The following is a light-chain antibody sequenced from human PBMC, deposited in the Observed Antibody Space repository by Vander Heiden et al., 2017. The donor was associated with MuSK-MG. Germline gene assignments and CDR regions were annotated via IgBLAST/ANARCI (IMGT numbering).Light chain of an antibody. CDR2: DVT. CDR3: GSHTTSSTLGKL. J-gene: IGLJ1*01. CDR1: SNDVGGSKY. V-gene: IGLV2-14*03. Sequence: SAVTQPASVSGSPGQSITLSWTGTSNDVGGSKYVSGYQHHPGKAPKLIIYDVTNRPSGVSNRFSGSKSGSTASLTISGVQGEDEADYYCGSHTTSSTLGKLFGTGTKVTVL.